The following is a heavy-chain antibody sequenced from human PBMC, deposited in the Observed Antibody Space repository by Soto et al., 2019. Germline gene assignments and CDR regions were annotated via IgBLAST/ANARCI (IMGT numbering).Heavy chain of an antibody. D-gene: IGHD2-15*01. Sequence: QVQLVESGGGVVQPGRSLRLSCAASGFTFSNYAMYWVRQAPGKGLEWVAVISYDGNNKYYADSVKGRFTISRDNSKNTLYLQMNSLRAEDTAVYYCARAGGDGGTCYTLVGLRYGMDVWGQGTPVTVSS. CDR1: GFTFSNYA. CDR2: ISYDGNNK. CDR3: ARAGGDGGTCYTLVGLRYGMDV. J-gene: IGHJ6*02. V-gene: IGHV3-30-3*01.